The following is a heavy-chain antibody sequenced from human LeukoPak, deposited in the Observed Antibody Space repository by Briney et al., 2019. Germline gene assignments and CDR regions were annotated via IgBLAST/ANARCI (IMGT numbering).Heavy chain of an antibody. CDR3: ARSSYDILTGYYNNWFDP. J-gene: IGHJ5*02. D-gene: IGHD3-9*01. Sequence: SETLSLTCTVSGGSISSYYWSWIRQPPGKGLERIGYIYYSGSTNYNPSLKSRVTISVDTSKNQFSLKLSSVTAADTAVYYCARSSYDILTGYYNNWFDPWGQGTLVTVSS. V-gene: IGHV4-59*01. CDR2: IYYSGST. CDR1: GGSISSYY.